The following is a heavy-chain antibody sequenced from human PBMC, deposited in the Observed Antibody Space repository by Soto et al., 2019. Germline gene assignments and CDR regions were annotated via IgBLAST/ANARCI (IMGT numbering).Heavy chain of an antibody. J-gene: IGHJ6*02. Sequence: ASVKVSCKASGYTFTSYDINWVRQATGRGLEWMGWMNPNSGNTGYAQKFQGRVTMTRNTSISTAYMELSSLRSEDTAVYYCAGGWIRNYYYGMDVWGQGTTVTVSS. CDR2: MNPNSGNT. D-gene: IGHD5-18*01. CDR3: AGGWIRNYYYGMDV. CDR1: GYTFTSYD. V-gene: IGHV1-8*01.